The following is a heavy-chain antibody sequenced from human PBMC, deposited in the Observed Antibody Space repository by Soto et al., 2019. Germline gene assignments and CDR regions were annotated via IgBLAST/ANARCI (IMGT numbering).Heavy chain of an antibody. V-gene: IGHV5-51*01. Sequence: GESLKISCKGSGYSFSTYWIAWVRQMPGKGLEWMGIIYTGDSNTRYSPAFQGQVTISADKSISTAYLQWSSLKASDTAMYYCARSSESTSSSGLTPWGQGTLVTVS. J-gene: IGHJ5*02. CDR2: IYTGDSNT. CDR3: ARSSESTSSSGLTP. D-gene: IGHD6-6*01. CDR1: GYSFSTYW.